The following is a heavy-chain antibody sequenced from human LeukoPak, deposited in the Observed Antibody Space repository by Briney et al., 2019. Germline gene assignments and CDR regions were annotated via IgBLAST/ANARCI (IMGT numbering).Heavy chain of an antibody. J-gene: IGHJ1*01. CDR2: IIPIFGTA. CDR3: ARGPQWLPQGQYFHH. CDR1: GGTFSSYA. Sequence: AASVKVSCKASGGTFSSYAISWVRQAPGQGLEWMGGIIPIFGTANYAQKFQGRVTITADKSTSTAYMELSSLRSEDTAVYYCARGPQWLPQGQYFHHWGQGTLVTVSS. V-gene: IGHV1-69*06. D-gene: IGHD6-19*01.